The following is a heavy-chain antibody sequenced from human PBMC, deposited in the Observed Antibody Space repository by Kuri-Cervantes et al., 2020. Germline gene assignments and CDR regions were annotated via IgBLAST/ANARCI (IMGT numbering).Heavy chain of an antibody. CDR3: ASSGQLGF. V-gene: IGHV4-38-2*01. J-gene: IGHJ4*02. Sequence: SETLSLTCAVSGYSISSGYYWGWIRQPPGKGLEWIGSIYHSGSTNYNPSLKSRGTISVDTSKNQFSLKLSSVTAADTAVYYCASSGQLGFWGQGTLVTVSS. CDR2: IYHSGST. D-gene: IGHD6-13*01. CDR1: GYSISSGYY.